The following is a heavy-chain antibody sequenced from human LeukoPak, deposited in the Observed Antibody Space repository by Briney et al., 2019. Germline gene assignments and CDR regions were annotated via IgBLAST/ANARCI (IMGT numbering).Heavy chain of an antibody. CDR2: LYTDDTT. Sequence: GGSLRLSCVASGFTVSSNYMSWVRQAPGKGLEWVSLLYTDDTTYYAGSVEGRFTISRDDSKSTIYLQMNCLRAEDTAVYYCARGGVNYWNPRYWGQGTLVTVSS. V-gene: IGHV3-53*01. D-gene: IGHD1-1*01. J-gene: IGHJ4*02. CDR3: ARGGVNYWNPRY. CDR1: GFTVSSNY.